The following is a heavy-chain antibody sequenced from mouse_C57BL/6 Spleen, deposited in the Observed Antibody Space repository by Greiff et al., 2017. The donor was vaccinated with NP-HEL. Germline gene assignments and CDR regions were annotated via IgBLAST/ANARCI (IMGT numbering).Heavy chain of an antibody. V-gene: IGHV5-9-1*02. CDR2: ISSGGDYI. J-gene: IGHJ4*01. Sequence: EVQLVESGEGLVKPGGSLKLSCAASGFTFSSYAMSWVRQTPEKRLEWVAYISSGGDYIYYADTVKGRFTISRDNARNTLYLQMSSLKSEDTAMYYCTRGDYDYAGYAMDYWGQGTSVTVSS. CDR3: TRGDYDYAGYAMDY. D-gene: IGHD2-4*01. CDR1: GFTFSSYA.